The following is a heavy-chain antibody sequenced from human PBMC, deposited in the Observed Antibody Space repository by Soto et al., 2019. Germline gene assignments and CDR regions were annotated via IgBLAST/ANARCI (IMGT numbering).Heavy chain of an antibody. CDR2: IIPVFGTT. J-gene: IGHJ4*01. CDR3: ARGGGTYVWVNEL. D-gene: IGHD3-16*01. Sequence: QEQLVQSGAEVKKPGSSVKVSCKDSGGLFSSFAISWVRQAPGQGLEWMGGIIPVFGTTNYAQKFQGRVTITQDESTNTAYMELSSLTSDDTAMYFCARGGGTYVWVNELWGDGTQMTVS. V-gene: IGHV1-69*01. CDR1: GGLFSSFA.